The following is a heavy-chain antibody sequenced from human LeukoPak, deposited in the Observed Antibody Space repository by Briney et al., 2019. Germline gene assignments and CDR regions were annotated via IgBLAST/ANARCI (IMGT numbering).Heavy chain of an antibody. D-gene: IGHD6-6*01. CDR2: IYYSGST. J-gene: IGHJ4*02. CDR1: GGSIGSYY. Sequence: SETLSLTCTVSGGSIGSYYWSWIRQPPGKGLEWIGYIYYSGSTNYNPSLKSRVTISVDTSKNQFSLKLSSVTAADTAVYYCARGPRRIAARPIAPFDYWGQGTLVTVSS. CDR3: ARGPRRIAARPIAPFDY. V-gene: IGHV4-59*01.